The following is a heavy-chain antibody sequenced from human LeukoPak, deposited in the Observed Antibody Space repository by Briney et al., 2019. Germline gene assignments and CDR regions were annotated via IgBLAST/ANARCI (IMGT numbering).Heavy chain of an antibody. CDR1: GFTFSSYA. V-gene: IGHV3-23*01. CDR3: AKVGDYYDTSKGYFDL. Sequence: AGGSLRLSCAASGFTFSSYAMSWVRQAPGKGLEWVSAISGSGGSTYYADSVKGRFTISRDNSKNTLYLQMNSLRAEDTALYYCAKVGDYYDTSKGYFDLWGRGALVTVSS. D-gene: IGHD3-22*01. J-gene: IGHJ2*01. CDR2: ISGSGGST.